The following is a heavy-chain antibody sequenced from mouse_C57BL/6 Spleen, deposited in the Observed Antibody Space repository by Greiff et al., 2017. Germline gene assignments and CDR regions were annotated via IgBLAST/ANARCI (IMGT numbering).Heavy chain of an antibody. CDR2: INPYNGGT. J-gene: IGHJ4*01. V-gene: IGHV1-19*01. D-gene: IGHD2-3*01. CDR3: ARWLLPYAMDY. Sequence: EVQLQQSGPVLVKPGASVKMSCKASGYTFTDYYMNWVKQSHGKSLEWIGVINPYNGGTSYNQKFKGKATLTVDKSSSTDYMELNSLTSEDSEVYYWARWLLPYAMDYWGQGTSVTVAS. CDR1: GYTFTDYY.